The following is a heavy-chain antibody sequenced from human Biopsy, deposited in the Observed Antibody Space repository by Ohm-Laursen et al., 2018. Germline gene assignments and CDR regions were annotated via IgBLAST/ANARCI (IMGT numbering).Heavy chain of an antibody. V-gene: IGHV3-7*01. CDR3: ARARGSGRLRYHFDY. J-gene: IGHJ4*02. CDR2: IKQDGNEK. CDR1: GFTFSDYW. D-gene: IGHD1-26*01. Sequence: SLRLSCAAFGFTFSDYWMGWVRQAPGKGLEWVANIKQDGNEKYYVDSVMGRFTISRDNGKNSLYLQMSSLRAEDTAVYYCARARGSGRLRYHFDYWGQGTLVTVSS.